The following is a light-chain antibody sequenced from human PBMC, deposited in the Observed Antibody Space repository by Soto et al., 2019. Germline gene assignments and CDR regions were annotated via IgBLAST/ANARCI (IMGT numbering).Light chain of an antibody. J-gene: IGKJ4*01. CDR3: QQPWGT. V-gene: IGKV3-11*01. CDR2: DAS. Sequence: EIVLTQSPATLSLSPGERVTLSCRASQSVTSFLAWYQQKPGQAPRLLIYDASNRATGIPARFSGSGSGTDFTLTISSLEPEDFAVYYCQQPWGTFGGGTKVEIK. CDR1: QSVTSF.